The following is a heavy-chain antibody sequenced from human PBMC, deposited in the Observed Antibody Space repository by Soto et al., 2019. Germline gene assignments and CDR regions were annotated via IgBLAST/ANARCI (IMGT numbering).Heavy chain of an antibody. D-gene: IGHD3-22*01. CDR2: IIPIFGTA. J-gene: IGHJ3*02. CDR1: GGTFSSYA. CDR3: AREKGHYYDSSWAHDAFDI. Sequence: ASVKVSCKASGGTFSSYAISWVRQAPGQGLEWMGGIIPIFGTANYAQKFQGRVTITADESTSTAYMELSSLRSEDTAVYYCAREKGHYYDSSWAHDAFDIWGQGTMVTVSS. V-gene: IGHV1-69*13.